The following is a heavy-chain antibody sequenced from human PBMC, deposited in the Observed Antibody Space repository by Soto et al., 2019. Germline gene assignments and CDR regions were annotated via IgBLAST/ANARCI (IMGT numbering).Heavy chain of an antibody. CDR3: ASGGHVVVVTAALDY. J-gene: IGHJ4*02. CDR1: GDTFTDYY. Sequence: QVQLMQSGAEVKKPGASVKVSCKASGDTFTDYYIHWVRQAPGQGLEWMGTVNPSGGNATYAQQFLCRVTMTRDTSTSTRYRGLTSLTSDDTAVYYCASGGHVVVVTAALDYWGQGTLVTVSS. V-gene: IGHV1-46*01. CDR2: VNPSGGNA. D-gene: IGHD2-21*02.